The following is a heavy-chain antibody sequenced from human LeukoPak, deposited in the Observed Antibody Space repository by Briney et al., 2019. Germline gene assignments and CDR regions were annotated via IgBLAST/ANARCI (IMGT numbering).Heavy chain of an antibody. D-gene: IGHD6-13*01. Sequence: GASVKVSCKASGYTFTSYYMHWVRQAPGQGLEWMGTINPSGGYTSYAQKLQGRVTMTRDTSTSTVYMEMSSLRSEGTALYYCAREGGSSSWYDYWGQGTLVTVSS. CDR1: GYTFTSYY. V-gene: IGHV1-46*04. J-gene: IGHJ4*02. CDR2: INPSGGYT. CDR3: AREGGSSSWYDY.